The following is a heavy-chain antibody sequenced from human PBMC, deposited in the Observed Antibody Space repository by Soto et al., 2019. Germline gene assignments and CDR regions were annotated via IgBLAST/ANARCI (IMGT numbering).Heavy chain of an antibody. J-gene: IGHJ4*02. Sequence: QVQLQESGPGLVKPSQTLSLTCTVSDDSLTTNKYAWTWIRQNPEKGLEWIGYVYSNGNARSSPSLQSRVSMSVDTSKSHFSLRLSSVTAADTAVYFCARASYFRPSGSYYFVSWGQGTLVTVSS. CDR2: VYSNGNA. D-gene: IGHD3-10*01. CDR1: DDSLTTNKYA. CDR3: ARASYFRPSGSYYFVS. V-gene: IGHV4-31*03.